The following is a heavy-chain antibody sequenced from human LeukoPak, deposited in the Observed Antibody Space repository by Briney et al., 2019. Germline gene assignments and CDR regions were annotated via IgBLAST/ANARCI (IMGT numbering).Heavy chain of an antibody. D-gene: IGHD6-13*01. V-gene: IGHV3-7*01. CDR2: IKQDGSEK. CDR3: ARIGYSSSCFDY. Sequence: GGSLRLSCAASGFTFSSYWMSWVRQAPGKGLEWVANIKQDGSEKDYVGSMKGRFTISRDNAKNSLYLQMNSLRAEDTAVYYCARIGYSSSCFDYWGQGTLVTVSS. J-gene: IGHJ4*02. CDR1: GFTFSSYW.